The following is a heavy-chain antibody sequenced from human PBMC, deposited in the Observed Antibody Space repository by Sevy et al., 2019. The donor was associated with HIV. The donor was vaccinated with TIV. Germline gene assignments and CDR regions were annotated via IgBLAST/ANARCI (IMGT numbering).Heavy chain of an antibody. D-gene: IGHD4-17*01. Sequence: GGSLRLSCAASGVSLNTYSMNWVRQAPGKGLEWVSSISDTSGYIFYADSVKGRFTISRDNARNSLYLQMNSLRAEDTAVYYCARDGDYLGYYYGMDVWGQGTTVTVSS. V-gene: IGHV3-21*04. J-gene: IGHJ6*02. CDR2: ISDTSGYI. CDR1: GVSLNTYS. CDR3: ARDGDYLGYYYGMDV.